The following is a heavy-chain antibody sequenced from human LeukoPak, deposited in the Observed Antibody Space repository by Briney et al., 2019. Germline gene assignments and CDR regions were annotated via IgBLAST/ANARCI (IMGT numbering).Heavy chain of an antibody. J-gene: IGHJ4*02. CDR1: GYSISSGYY. Sequence: RSSETLSLTCTVSGYSISSGYYWGWIRQPPGKGLEWIGSIYHSGSTYYNPSLKSRVTISVDTSKNQFSLKLSSVTAADTAVYYCARDPSILWFGELFPDYWGQGTLVTVSS. CDR3: ARDPSILWFGELFPDY. CDR2: IYHSGST. D-gene: IGHD3-10*01. V-gene: IGHV4-38-2*02.